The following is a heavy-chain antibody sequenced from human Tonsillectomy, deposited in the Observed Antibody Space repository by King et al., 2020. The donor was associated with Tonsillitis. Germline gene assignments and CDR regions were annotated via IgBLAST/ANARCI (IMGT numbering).Heavy chain of an antibody. V-gene: IGHV4-31*11. CDR3: ARVGSGSYNWFDP. CDR1: GGSISSGAYY. CDR2: IYYRGST. D-gene: IGHD1-26*01. Sequence: VQLQESGPGLVKPSQTLSLTCAVSGGSISSGAYYWSWIRQHPGKGLEWIGYIYYRGSTYYNSSLRSRVTISVDTAKNQFSLKLSFVTAADTAVYYCARVGSGSYNWFDPWGQGTLVTVSS. J-gene: IGHJ5*02.